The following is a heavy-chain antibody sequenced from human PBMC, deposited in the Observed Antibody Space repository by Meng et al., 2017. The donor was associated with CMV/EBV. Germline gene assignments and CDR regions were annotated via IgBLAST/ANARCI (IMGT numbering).Heavy chain of an antibody. CDR3: ARDSVAVRPGWFDP. J-gene: IGHJ5*02. CDR1: GYTFTTDG. V-gene: IGHV1-18*01. D-gene: IGHD6-6*01. CDR2: ISAYNGNT. Sequence: ASGYTFTTDGLSWVRQAPGQGLEWMGWISAYNGNTNYAQKYQGRVTMTTDSPTTTAYMELRSLRSDDTAVYYCARDSVAVRPGWFDPWGQGTLVTVSS.